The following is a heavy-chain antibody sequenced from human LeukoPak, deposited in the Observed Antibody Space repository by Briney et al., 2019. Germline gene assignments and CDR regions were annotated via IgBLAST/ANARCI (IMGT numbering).Heavy chain of an antibody. Sequence: SETLSLTCAVYGGSFSGYYWSWIRQPPGKGLEWIGEINHSGSTNYNPSLKSRVTISVDTSKNQFSLKLSSVTAADTAVYYCARNEGVEMATVCFDYWGQGTLVTVSS. CDR1: GGSFSGYY. D-gene: IGHD5-24*01. CDR2: INHSGST. V-gene: IGHV4-34*01. J-gene: IGHJ4*02. CDR3: ARNEGVEMATVCFDY.